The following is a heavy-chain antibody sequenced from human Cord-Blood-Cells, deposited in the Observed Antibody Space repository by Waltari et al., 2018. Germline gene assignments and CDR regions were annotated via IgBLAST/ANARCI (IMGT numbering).Heavy chain of an antibody. D-gene: IGHD1-7*01. J-gene: IGHJ3*02. Sequence: EVQLVESGGGLVQPGGSLRLPCAASGLTSSSYSMTWVRQAPGKGLEWVSYISSSSSTIYYADAVKGRFTISRDNAKNSLYLQMNSLRAEDTAVYYCARDHEELQAFDIWGQGTMVTVSS. CDR1: GLTSSSYS. V-gene: IGHV3-48*01. CDR2: ISSSSSTI. CDR3: ARDHEELQAFDI.